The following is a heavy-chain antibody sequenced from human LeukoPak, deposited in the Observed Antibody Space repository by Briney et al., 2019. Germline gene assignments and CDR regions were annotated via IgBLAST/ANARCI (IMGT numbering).Heavy chain of an antibody. CDR2: ICANGGGR. CDR3: AKDSPFGGY. V-gene: IGHV3-23*01. CDR1: GFPFSSYH. Sequence: GGPLRLSCAASGFPFSSYHMHCARNAPGKQREWVSGICANGGGRYYGDSVKGRFTISRDKSKNTPYLQTNSLRAEDTAIYYCAKDSPFGGYWGQGTLVTVSS. J-gene: IGHJ4*02. D-gene: IGHD3-16*01.